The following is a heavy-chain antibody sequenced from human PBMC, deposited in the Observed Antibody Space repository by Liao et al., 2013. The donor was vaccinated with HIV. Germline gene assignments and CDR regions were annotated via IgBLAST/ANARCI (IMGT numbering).Heavy chain of an antibody. Sequence: QVLLQQWGAGLLKPSETLSLTCAVSDESISGYYWTWIRQPPGKGLEWIGEINHSESTTYNPSLKSRVTISVDTSKKQFSLRLTSVTAADTAVYYCAARLTISGVAIPHALDVWGQGTVVAVSS. D-gene: IGHD3-3*01. CDR2: INHSEST. J-gene: IGHJ3*01. V-gene: IGHV4-34*01. CDR1: DESISGYY. CDR3: AARLTISGVAIPHALDV.